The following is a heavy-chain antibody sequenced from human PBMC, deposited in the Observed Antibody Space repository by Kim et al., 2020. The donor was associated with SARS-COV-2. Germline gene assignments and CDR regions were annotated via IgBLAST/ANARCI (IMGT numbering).Heavy chain of an antibody. V-gene: IGHV3-7*01. CDR3: ARDXXXXXXXXXXXXXXDV. CDR2: IGEDGRDK. Sequence: GGSLRLSCEASGFTFSTYWMSWVRQAPGKGLEWVANIGEDGRDKYYVDSVKGRFAISRDNAKNSLYLQMNSLGAEDTAIYYCARDXXXXXXXXXXXXXXDVXX. J-gene: IGHJ6*02. CDR1: GFTFSTYW.